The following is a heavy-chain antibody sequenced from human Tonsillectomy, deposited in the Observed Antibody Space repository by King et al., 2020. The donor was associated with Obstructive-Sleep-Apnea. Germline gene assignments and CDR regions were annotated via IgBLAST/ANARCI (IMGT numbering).Heavy chain of an antibody. CDR3: ARDRGCSGCPIDY. Sequence: QLQESGPGLVKPSETLSLTCTVSGGSISSYWSWIRQPPGKGLEWIGYIYYSGGTSSNPSLESRVTISVDASKKQFSLRLTSVTAADTAVYFCARDRGCSGCPIDYWGQGTLVTVSS. D-gene: IGHD6-19*01. J-gene: IGHJ4*02. V-gene: IGHV4-59*01. CDR2: IYYSGGT. CDR1: GGSISSY.